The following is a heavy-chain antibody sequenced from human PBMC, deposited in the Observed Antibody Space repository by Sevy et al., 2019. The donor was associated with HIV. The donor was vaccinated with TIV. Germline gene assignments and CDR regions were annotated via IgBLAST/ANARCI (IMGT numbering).Heavy chain of an antibody. CDR1: GFAFYDYS. D-gene: IGHD2-8*01. CDR3: AREGCTRPHDY. V-gene: IGHV3-23*01. CDR2: LSFGCGKI. Sequence: GGSLRLSCAASGFAFYDYSMSWIRQAPGKGLEWVATLSFGCGKINYADSVKGRFTISRNDSKNSFYLQMDNLRVEDTALYYCAREGCTRPHDYWGQGTRVTVSS. J-gene: IGHJ4*02.